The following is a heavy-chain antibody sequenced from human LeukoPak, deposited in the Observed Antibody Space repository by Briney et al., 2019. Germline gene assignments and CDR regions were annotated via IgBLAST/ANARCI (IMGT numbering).Heavy chain of an antibody. V-gene: IGHV1-18*01. D-gene: IGHD3-3*01. Sequence: ASVKVSCKASGYTLTSYGISWVRQAPGQGLEWMGWISAYNGNTNYAQKLQGRVTMTTDTSTSTAYMELRSLRSDDTAVYYCARDHRATYYDFWSGYSYYFDYWGQGTLVTVSS. CDR3: ARDHRATYYDFWSGYSYYFDY. J-gene: IGHJ4*02. CDR1: GYTLTSYG. CDR2: ISAYNGNT.